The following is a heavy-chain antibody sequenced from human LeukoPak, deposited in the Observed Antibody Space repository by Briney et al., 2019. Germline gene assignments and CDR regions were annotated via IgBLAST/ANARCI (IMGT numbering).Heavy chain of an antibody. V-gene: IGHV3-7*04. CDR1: GFTISFYW. J-gene: IGHJ4*02. CDR2: INQVASDE. CDR3: VRDGGYYGPDS. D-gene: IGHD3-10*01. Sequence: PGGSLRLSCAASGFTISFYWMSWVRQAPGKGLEWVANINQVASDENYVDSVKGRFTISRDNAKNSLYLQMNSVRAEDTAMYYCVRDGGYYGPDSWGQGALVSVSS.